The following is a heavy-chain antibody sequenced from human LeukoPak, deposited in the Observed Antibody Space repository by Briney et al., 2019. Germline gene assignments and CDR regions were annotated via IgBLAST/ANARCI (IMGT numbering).Heavy chain of an antibody. CDR1: GFTFSSYA. V-gene: IGHV3-30-3*01. CDR3: ARDELVEMATIPGDY. D-gene: IGHD5-24*01. Sequence: GGSLRLSCVASGFTFSSYAMHWVRQAPGKGLEWVAVISYDGSNKYYADSVKGRFTISRDNSKNTLYLQMNSLRAEDTAVYYCARDELVEMATIPGDYWGQGTLVTVSS. J-gene: IGHJ4*02. CDR2: ISYDGSNK.